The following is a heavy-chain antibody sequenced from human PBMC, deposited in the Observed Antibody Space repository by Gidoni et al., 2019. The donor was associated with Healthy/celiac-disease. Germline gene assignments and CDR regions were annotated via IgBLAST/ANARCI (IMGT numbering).Heavy chain of an antibody. Sequence: QVQLVQSGAEVKKPGAAVKVSCKASGYTFTGYYMHWVRQAPGQGLEWMGWINPNSGGTNYAQKFQGWVTMTRDTSISTAYMELSRLRSDDTAVYYCARDRIVGAPEGPDYWGQGTLVTVSS. D-gene: IGHD1-26*01. CDR2: INPNSGGT. CDR3: ARDRIVGAPEGPDY. J-gene: IGHJ4*02. V-gene: IGHV1-2*04. CDR1: GYTFTGYY.